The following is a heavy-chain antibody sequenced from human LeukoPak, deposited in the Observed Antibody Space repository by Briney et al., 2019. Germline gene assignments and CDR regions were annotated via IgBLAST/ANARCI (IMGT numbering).Heavy chain of an antibody. D-gene: IGHD2-15*01. V-gene: IGHV3-20*01. CDR1: GFTFDDYG. J-gene: IGHJ6*02. CDR2: INWNGGST. Sequence: GGSLRLSCAASGFTFDDYGMSWVRQAPGKGLEWVSGINWNGGSTGYADSVKGRFTISRDNAKNSLYLQMSSLRAEDTALYHCARIRGYCSGGSCYSGYYYYGMDVWGQGTTVTVSS. CDR3: ARIRGYCSGGSCYSGYYYYGMDV.